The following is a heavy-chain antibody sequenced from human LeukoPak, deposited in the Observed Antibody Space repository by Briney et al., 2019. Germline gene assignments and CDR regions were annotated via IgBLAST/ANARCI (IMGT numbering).Heavy chain of an antibody. Sequence: SETLSLTCSVSGVYVGSHFWSWVRQPPGKALGWIGRVSASGTTSSNPTLYTRVIMSLDTSKNQYSLKLTSVTAADTAVYFCARAYCGGECTAGGAFDIWGQGTMVTVSS. CDR2: VSASGTT. D-gene: IGHD2-21*01. CDR1: GVYVGSHF. CDR3: ARAYCGGECTAGGAFDI. V-gene: IGHV4-4*07. J-gene: IGHJ3*02.